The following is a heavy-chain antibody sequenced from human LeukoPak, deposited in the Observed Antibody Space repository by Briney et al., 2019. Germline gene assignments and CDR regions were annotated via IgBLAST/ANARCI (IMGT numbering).Heavy chain of an antibody. D-gene: IGHD3-10*01. Sequence: NTSETLSLTCTVSGGSISSYYWSWIRQPAGKGLEWIGRIYTSGSTNYNPSLKSRVTMSVDTSKNQFSLKLSSVTAADTAVYYCAREVPNYYGSGSYYNEDYWGQGTLVTVSS. CDR2: IYTSGST. CDR3: AREVPNYYGSGSYYNEDY. V-gene: IGHV4-4*07. J-gene: IGHJ4*02. CDR1: GGSISSYY.